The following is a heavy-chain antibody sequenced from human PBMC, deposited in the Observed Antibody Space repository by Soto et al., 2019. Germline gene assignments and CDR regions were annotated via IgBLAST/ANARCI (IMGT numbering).Heavy chain of an antibody. V-gene: IGHV1-69*08. D-gene: IGHD3-16*01. Sequence: QVQLVQSGAEVRKPGSSVKVSCKAPGGTFSTYIISWVRQAPGQGLESMGRIIPIPDKTTYTQKFQVRGTVTADRSTRTSYMVLAGLKSEGTDVCCCAGDRIGSRGEAFGLWGQGTMVTGSS. J-gene: IGHJ3*01. CDR2: IIPIPDKT. CDR1: GGTFSTYI. CDR3: AGDRIGSRGEAFGL.